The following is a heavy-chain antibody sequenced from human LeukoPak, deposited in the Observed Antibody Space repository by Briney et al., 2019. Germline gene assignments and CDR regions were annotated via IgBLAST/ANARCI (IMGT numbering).Heavy chain of an antibody. V-gene: IGHV3-23*01. D-gene: IGHD6-19*01. Sequence: PGGSLRLSCAASGFTFSSYAMSWVRQAPGKGLEWVLGISGSGGRTYYADSVKGRFTISRDNSKNRLYLQMNSLRVEDTAFYYCAKDNRRHYTSGPNPDSLHWGQGALVTVSS. CDR3: AKDNRRHYTSGPNPDSLH. CDR2: ISGSGGRT. CDR1: GFTFSSYA. J-gene: IGHJ4*02.